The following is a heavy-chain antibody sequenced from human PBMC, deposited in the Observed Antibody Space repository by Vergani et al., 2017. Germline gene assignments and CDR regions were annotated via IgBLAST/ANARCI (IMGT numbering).Heavy chain of an antibody. CDR2: IYTSGST. CDR1: GGSISSGSYY. D-gene: IGHD6-19*01. V-gene: IGHV4-61*02. CDR3: ARDEDSSEGDGMDV. J-gene: IGHJ6*02. Sequence: QLQLQESGPGLVKPSETLSLTCTVSGGSISSGSYYWSWIRQPAGKGLEWIGRIYTSGSTNYNPSLKSRVTISVDTSKNQFSLKLSSVTAADTAGYYCARDEDSSEGDGMDVWGQGTTVTVSS.